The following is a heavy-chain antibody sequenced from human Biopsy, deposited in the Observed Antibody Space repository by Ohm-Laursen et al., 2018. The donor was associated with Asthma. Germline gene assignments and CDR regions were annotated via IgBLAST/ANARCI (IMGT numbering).Heavy chain of an antibody. J-gene: IGHJ5*02. CDR2: IHYSGST. CDR1: GASIKTDDHY. V-gene: IGHV4-30-4*01. CDR3: ARAFVAASSNWFDP. Sequence: TLSLTCTVSGASIKTDDHYWSWLRQPPGKGLEWFGFIHYSGSTSYNPSLKGGVTISVDTSKNQFSLKLSSVTAADTAVYYCARAFVAASSNWFDPWGQGTLVTVSS. D-gene: IGHD6-19*01.